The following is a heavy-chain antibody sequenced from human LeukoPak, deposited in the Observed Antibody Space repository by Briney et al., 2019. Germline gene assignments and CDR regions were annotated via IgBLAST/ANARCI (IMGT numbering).Heavy chain of an antibody. D-gene: IGHD3-3*01. J-gene: IGHJ4*02. Sequence: PGGSLRLSCAASGFTFSSYSMNWVRQAPGKGLEWVSSISSSSSYIYYADSVKGRFTISRDNAKNSLYLQMNSLRAEDTAVYYCARDRGDFWSTYYDYWGQGTLVTVSS. CDR1: GFTFSSYS. CDR2: ISSSSSYI. CDR3: ARDRGDFWSTYYDY. V-gene: IGHV3-21*01.